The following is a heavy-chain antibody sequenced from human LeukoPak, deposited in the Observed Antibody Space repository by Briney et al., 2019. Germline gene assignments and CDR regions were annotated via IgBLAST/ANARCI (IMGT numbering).Heavy chain of an antibody. CDR3: ARLVLRYSDDYFDY. V-gene: IGHV1-18*01. J-gene: IGHJ4*02. CDR2: ISTDNGDT. Sequence: ASVKVSCKSSGYTFTTYGITWVRQAPGQGLEWMGWISTDNGDTNYAQKLQGRVTMTTDTSTSTAYMELRSLRSDDTAVYYCARLVLRYSDDYFDYWGQGTLVTVSS. D-gene: IGHD3-9*01. CDR1: GYTFTTYG.